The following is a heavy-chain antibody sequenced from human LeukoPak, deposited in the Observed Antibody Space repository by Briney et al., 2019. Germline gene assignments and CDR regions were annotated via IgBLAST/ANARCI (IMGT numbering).Heavy chain of an antibody. CDR1: GYTFTSYG. Sequence: SVKVSCKASGYTFTSYGISWVRQAPGQGLEWMGGIIPIFGTANYAQKFQGRVTITADESTSTAYMELSSLRSEDTAVYYCARVVAAAGHLDAFDIWGQGTMVTVSS. V-gene: IGHV1-69*13. CDR3: ARVVAAAGHLDAFDI. J-gene: IGHJ3*02. D-gene: IGHD6-13*01. CDR2: IIPIFGTA.